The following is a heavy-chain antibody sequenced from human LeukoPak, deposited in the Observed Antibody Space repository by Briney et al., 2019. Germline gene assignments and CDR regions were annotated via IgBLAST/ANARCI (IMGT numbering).Heavy chain of an antibody. CDR1: GGSISSYY. D-gene: IGHD1-1*01. J-gene: IGHJ5*01. V-gene: IGHV4-59*01. Sequence: SETLSLTCTVSGGSISSYYWSWIRQPPGKGLEWIGYIYYSGSTNYNPSLKSRVTISVDTSKNQFSLKLSSVTAADTATYYCARTTNGKTVNWFAPWGQGTPVIVSS. CDR2: IYYSGST. CDR3: ARTTNGKTVNWFAP.